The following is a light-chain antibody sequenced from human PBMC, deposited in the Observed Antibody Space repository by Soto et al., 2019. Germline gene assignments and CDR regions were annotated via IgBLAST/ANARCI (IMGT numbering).Light chain of an antibody. Sequence: QSVLTQPASVSGSPGQSVTISCTGTSSDIGAYKYVSWYQHHPGKSPRLMIYEVSNRPSGVSNRFTASKSGNTASPTISGLLAENEADYYCGSYRSNSTLVFGGGTQLTVL. CDR2: EVS. CDR1: SSDIGAYKY. J-gene: IGLJ2*01. CDR3: GSYRSNSTLV. V-gene: IGLV2-14*01.